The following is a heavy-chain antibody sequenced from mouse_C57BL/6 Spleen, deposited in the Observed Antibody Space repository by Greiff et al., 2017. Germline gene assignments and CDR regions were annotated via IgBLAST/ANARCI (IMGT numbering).Heavy chain of an antibody. CDR2: IRSKSNNYAT. V-gene: IGHV10-1*01. CDR1: GFSFNTYA. D-gene: IGHD2-4*01. J-gene: IGHJ2*01. CDR3: VRQGIYYDYYDY. Sequence: DVLLVESGGGLVQPKGSLKLSCAASGFSFNTYAMNWVRQAPGKGLEWVARIRSKSNNYATYYADSEKDRFTISRDDSESMLYLQMNNLKTEDTAMYYCVRQGIYYDYYDYWGQGTTLTVSS.